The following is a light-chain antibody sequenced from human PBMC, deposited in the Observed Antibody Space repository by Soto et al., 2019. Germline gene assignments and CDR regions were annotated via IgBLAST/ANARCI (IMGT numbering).Light chain of an antibody. Sequence: DIQMTQSPSSLSASVGDRVTITCRASQSISSYLNWYQQKPGKAPKLLIYAASSLQSGVPSRFSGSGSGTDFTLTISSLQPKDFATYYCQQSYSTPWTFGQGTKADI. CDR3: QQSYSTPWT. J-gene: IGKJ1*01. CDR1: QSISSY. CDR2: AAS. V-gene: IGKV1-39*01.